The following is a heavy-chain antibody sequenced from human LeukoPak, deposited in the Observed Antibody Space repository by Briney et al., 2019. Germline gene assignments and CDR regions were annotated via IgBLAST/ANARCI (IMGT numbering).Heavy chain of an antibody. CDR3: ARDPDSSGYFDY. J-gene: IGHJ4*02. CDR2: IKQDGSDK. Sequence: GGSLRLSCAASGFTSSNNWMSWVRQAPGKGLEWVANIKQDGSDKYYVDSVKGRFTISRDNAKNSLYLQMNSLRAEDTAVYYCARDPDSSGYFDYWGQGTLVTVSS. D-gene: IGHD3-22*01. CDR1: GFTSSNNW. V-gene: IGHV3-7*01.